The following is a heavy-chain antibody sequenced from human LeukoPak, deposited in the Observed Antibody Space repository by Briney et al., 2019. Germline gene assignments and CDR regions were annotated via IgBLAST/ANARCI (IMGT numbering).Heavy chain of an antibody. D-gene: IGHD3-22*01. CDR1: GFTFSSYE. Sequence: PGGSLRLSCAASGFTFSSYEMNWVRQAPGKGLEWVSYISSSGSTIYYADSVKGRFTISRDNAKNSLYLQMNSLRAEDTAVYYCARDRIYYDSSGYYRYFDYWGQGTLVTVSS. CDR3: ARDRIYYDSSGYYRYFDY. CDR2: ISSSGSTI. V-gene: IGHV3-48*03. J-gene: IGHJ4*02.